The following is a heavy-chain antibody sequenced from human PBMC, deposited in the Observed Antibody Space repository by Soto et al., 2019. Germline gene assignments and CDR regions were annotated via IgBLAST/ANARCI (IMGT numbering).Heavy chain of an antibody. J-gene: IGHJ4*01. V-gene: IGHV6-1*01. D-gene: IGHD3-9*01. CDR1: GDSVSINDAA. CDR2: TYYRSKWYN. Sequence: PAQTLSLTCDISGDSVSINDAAWNWIRQSPSRGLEWLGRTYYRSKWYNDYAVSMKNRITINPDTSKNQFSLQLNSVTPEDTAVYYCARAVYYDILTGDPMVPYDYWAQGTLDPGSS. CDR3: ARAVYYDILTGDPMVPYDY.